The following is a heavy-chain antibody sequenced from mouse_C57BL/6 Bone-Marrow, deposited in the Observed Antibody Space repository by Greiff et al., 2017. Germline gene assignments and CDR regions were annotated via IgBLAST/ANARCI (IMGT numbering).Heavy chain of an antibody. CDR2: IDPANGNT. Sequence: VHVKQSVAELVRPGASVKLSCTASGFNINNSYMPWVKQRPEQGLEWIGRIDPANGNTKYAPKFQGTATITADESSKTAYLQLSSLTSEDTAIYYCAPYWFAYWGQGTLVTVSA. CDR1: GFNINNSY. J-gene: IGHJ3*01. V-gene: IGHV14-3*01. CDR3: APYWFAY.